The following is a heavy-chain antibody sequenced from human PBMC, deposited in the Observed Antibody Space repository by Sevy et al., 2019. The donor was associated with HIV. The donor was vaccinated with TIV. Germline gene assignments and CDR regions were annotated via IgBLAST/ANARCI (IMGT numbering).Heavy chain of an antibody. CDR2: LSFGCGKI. CDR3: AREGFAKPHDY. Sequence: GGSLRLSCAASGFTFNIYSMSWVRQTPGKGLEWVATLSFGCGKINHADSVKGRLTMSRDDSKNAVYLQMNNLRVEDTAIYYCAREGFAKPHDYWGQGTLVTVSS. CDR1: GFTFNIYS. J-gene: IGHJ4*02. V-gene: IGHV3-23*01. D-gene: IGHD2-2*02.